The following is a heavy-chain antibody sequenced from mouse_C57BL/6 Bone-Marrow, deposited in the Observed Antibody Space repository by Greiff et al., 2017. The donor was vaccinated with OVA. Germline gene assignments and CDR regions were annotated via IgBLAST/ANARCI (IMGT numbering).Heavy chain of an antibody. J-gene: IGHJ1*03. D-gene: IGHD1-1*01. CDR1: DSEVFPIAY. Sequence: QVQLQQSGSELRSPGSSVKLSCKDFDSEVFPIAYMSWVRQKPGHGFEWIGGILPSIGRTIYGEKFEDKATLDADTLSNTAYLELNSLTSEDSAIYYCARPYYGSSYVGRYFDVWGTGTTVTVSS. CDR3: ARPYYGSSYVGRYFDV. V-gene: IGHV15-2*01. CDR2: ILPSIGRT.